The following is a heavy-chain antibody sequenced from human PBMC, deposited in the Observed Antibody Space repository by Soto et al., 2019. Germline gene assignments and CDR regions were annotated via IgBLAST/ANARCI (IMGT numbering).Heavy chain of an antibody. V-gene: IGHV3-23*01. CDR2: FRGSGDDGTT. J-gene: IGHJ4*02. CDR3: VSWIFEHFDL. D-gene: IGHD2-2*03. Sequence: GGSLRLSCAASGFTFISYSMSWVRQAPGKGLEWVSGFRGSGDDGTTYYADSVKGRFTISRDNSWSTVDLLMNSLRAEDTALYYCVSWIFEHFDLWGQGTLVTVSS. CDR1: GFTFISYS.